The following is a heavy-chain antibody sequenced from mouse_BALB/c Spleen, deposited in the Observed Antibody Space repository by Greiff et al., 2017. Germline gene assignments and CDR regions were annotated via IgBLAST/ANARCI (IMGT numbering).Heavy chain of an antibody. Sequence: EVKLMESGGGLVKPGGSLKLSCAASGFTFSSYTMSWVRQTPEKRLEWVATISSGGSYTYYPDSVKGRFTISRDNPKNTLFLQMTSLRSEDTAMYYCAKTARTFYAMDYWGQGTSVTVSS. CDR3: AKTARTFYAMDY. CDR1: GFTFSSYT. CDR2: ISSGGSYT. J-gene: IGHJ4*01. D-gene: IGHD3-2*01. V-gene: IGHV5-6-4*01.